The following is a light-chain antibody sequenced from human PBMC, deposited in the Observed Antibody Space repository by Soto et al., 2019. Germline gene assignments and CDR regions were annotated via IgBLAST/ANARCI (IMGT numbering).Light chain of an antibody. J-gene: IGKJ2*01. CDR2: WAS. CDR3: QQFYSPPYT. Sequence: DIVMTQSPDSLAVSLGEKATINCKSSQSVLHSSNNKNYFAWYQQRPGQPPKLVTNWASTRESGVPDRFSGSGSGTHFSLTISSLQAEDVAVYYCQQFYSPPYTFGQGTTLEIK. V-gene: IGKV4-1*01. CDR1: QSVLHSSNNKNY.